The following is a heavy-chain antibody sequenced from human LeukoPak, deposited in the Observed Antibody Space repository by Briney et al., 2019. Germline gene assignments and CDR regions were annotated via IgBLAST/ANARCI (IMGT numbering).Heavy chain of an antibody. CDR1: GYTFTGYY. CDR2: INPNSGGT. Sequence: ASVKVSCKASGYTFTGYYLHWVRQAPGQGPEWMGWINPNSGGTNYAQKFQGRVTMTRDTSISTAYMDLSRLRSDDTAVYYCARDTVLVPAARLRYGMDVWGQGTTVTVSS. J-gene: IGHJ6*02. V-gene: IGHV1-2*02. D-gene: IGHD2-2*01. CDR3: ARDTVLVPAARLRYGMDV.